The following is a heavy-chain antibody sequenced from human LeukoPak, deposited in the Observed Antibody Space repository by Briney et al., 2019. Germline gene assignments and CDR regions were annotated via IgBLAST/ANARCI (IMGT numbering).Heavy chain of an antibody. V-gene: IGHV3-21*01. Sequence: GESLTLSCAASGFTFSSYSMNWVRQAPGKGLELVSSISSSSSYIYYADSLKGRFTISRDNAKNSLYLQMNSLRAEDTAVYYCARGRSIPFDYWGQGTLVTVSS. CDR3: ARGRSIPFDY. J-gene: IGHJ4*02. D-gene: IGHD2-2*02. CDR2: ISSSSSYI. CDR1: GFTFSSYS.